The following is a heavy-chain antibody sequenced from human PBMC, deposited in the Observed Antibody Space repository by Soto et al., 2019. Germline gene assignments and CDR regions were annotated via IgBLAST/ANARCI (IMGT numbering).Heavy chain of an antibody. V-gene: IGHV3-30*18. Sequence: QVQVVESGGGVVQPGNSLRLSCAASGFTFSAYGMHWVRQAPGKGLEWVAVISNDGNKKYYIDSVKGRFTISRDNSKNTLYLQMDTLRAEDTAIYYCAKDIYRGSNHEGADYWGQGTLVTVSS. J-gene: IGHJ4*02. D-gene: IGHD1-26*01. CDR3: AKDIYRGSNHEGADY. CDR2: ISNDGNKK. CDR1: GFTFSAYG.